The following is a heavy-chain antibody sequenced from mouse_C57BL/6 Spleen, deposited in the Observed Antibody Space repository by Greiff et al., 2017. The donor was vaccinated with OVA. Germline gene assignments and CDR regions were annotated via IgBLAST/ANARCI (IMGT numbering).Heavy chain of an antibody. Sequence: DVMLVESGGGLVKPGGSLKLSCAASGFTFSSYAMSWVRQTPEKRLEWVATISDGGSYTYYPDNVKGRFTISRDNAKNNLYLQMSHLKSEDTAMYYWAREGGLRLRFAYWGQGTLVTVSA. CDR3: AREGGLRLRFAY. CDR1: GFTFSSYA. V-gene: IGHV5-4*01. J-gene: IGHJ3*01. D-gene: IGHD2-4*01. CDR2: ISDGGSYT.